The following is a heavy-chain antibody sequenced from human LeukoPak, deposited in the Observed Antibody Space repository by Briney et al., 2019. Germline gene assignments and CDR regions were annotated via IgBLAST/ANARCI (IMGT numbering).Heavy chain of an antibody. V-gene: IGHV1-2*02. CDR1: GYTFTGYY. D-gene: IGHD1/OR15-1a*01. CDR2: INPNSGGT. J-gene: IGHJ5*02. CDR3: AEGTSPTEGVENTGFAP. Sequence: ASVKVSCKASGYTFTGYYMHWVRQAPGQGLEWMGWINPNSGGTNYAQKFQGRVTMTRDTSISTAYMELSRLRSDDTAVYYCAEGTSPTEGVENTGFAPGGREPLVP.